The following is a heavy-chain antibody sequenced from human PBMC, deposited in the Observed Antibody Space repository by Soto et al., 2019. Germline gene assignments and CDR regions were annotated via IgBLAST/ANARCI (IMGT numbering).Heavy chain of an antibody. Sequence: SETLSLTCTVSGGSISSYYWSWIRQPPGKGLEWIGYIYYSGSTNYNPSLKSRVTISVDTSKNQFSLKLSSVTAADTAVYYCASGYAARQTFDYWGQGTLVTVSS. D-gene: IGHD2-15*01. CDR3: ASGYAARQTFDY. CDR2: IYYSGST. J-gene: IGHJ4*02. CDR1: GGSISSYY. V-gene: IGHV4-59*01.